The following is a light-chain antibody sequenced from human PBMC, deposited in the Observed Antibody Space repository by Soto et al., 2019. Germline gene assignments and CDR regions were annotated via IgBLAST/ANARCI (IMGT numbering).Light chain of an antibody. CDR3: QQYNNWIT. CDR1: QSVSSN. V-gene: IGKV3-15*01. Sequence: EIVMTQSPATMSVSPGERATLSCRASQSVSSNLAWYQQKPGQDPRLLIYGASTRATGIPARFSGIGSGTEFNLTISSLQSEDFAVYYCQQYNNWITFGQGTRLEIQ. CDR2: GAS. J-gene: IGKJ5*01.